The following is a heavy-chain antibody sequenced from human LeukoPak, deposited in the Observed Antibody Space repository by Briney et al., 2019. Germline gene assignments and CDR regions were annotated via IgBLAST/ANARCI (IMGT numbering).Heavy chain of an antibody. V-gene: IGHV3-21*01. CDR2: ISSSSSYI. CDR3: VASLTTPGAFDI. Sequence: GGSLRLSCAASGFTFSSYSMNWVRQAPGKALEWVSSISSSSSYIYYADSVKGRFTISRDNAKNSLYLQMNSLRAEDTAVYYCVASLTTPGAFDIWGQGTLVTVSS. D-gene: IGHD1/OR15-1a*01. J-gene: IGHJ3*02. CDR1: GFTFSSYS.